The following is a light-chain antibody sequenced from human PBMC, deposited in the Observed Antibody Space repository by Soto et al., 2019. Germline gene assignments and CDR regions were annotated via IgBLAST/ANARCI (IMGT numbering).Light chain of an antibody. CDR1: QSLLQSNGYNY. Sequence: DIVMTQSPLSLPVTPGEPASISCRSSQSLLQSNGYNYVDWYLQKPGQSPRLLIFLGSNRASGVPDRFSGGGSGTDFTLNISRVEAEDVGVYYCMQSLQPLYPFGQGTQLHIK. J-gene: IGKJ2*01. V-gene: IGKV2-28*01. CDR3: MQSLQPLYP. CDR2: LGS.